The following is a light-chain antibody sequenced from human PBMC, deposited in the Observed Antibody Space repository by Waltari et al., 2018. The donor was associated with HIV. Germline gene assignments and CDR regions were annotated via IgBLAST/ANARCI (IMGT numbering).Light chain of an antibody. V-gene: IGLV1-51*01. CDR2: DTN. Sequence: QSVLTQPPSVSAAPGQRVTISCSGSNSNIGNYHVYWYQQFPGTAPKLVICDTNNRPSGIPDRFSGSKSGTSATLAITGLQTGDEADYYCGTWDTSLSVGLFGGGTKLTVL. CDR3: GTWDTSLSVGL. CDR1: NSNIGNYH. J-gene: IGLJ3*02.